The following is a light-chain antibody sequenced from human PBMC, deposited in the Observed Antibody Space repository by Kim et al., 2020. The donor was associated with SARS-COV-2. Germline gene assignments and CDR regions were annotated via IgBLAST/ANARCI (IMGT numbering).Light chain of an antibody. V-gene: IGKV3D-20*02. J-gene: IGKJ1*01. CDR3: QLYNEWPPCT. CDR2: GAS. Sequence: EIVLTQSPATLSLSPGERATLSCRASQSVPSNFLAWYQQKPGQAPRLFIFGASSRATGIPDRLSGRGSGTGFTLTSSSLEPEDCAVYLCQLYNEWPPCTIGLGTKVDIK. CDR1: QSVPSNF.